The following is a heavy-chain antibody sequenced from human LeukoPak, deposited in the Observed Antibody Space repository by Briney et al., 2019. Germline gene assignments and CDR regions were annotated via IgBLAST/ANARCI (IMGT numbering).Heavy chain of an antibody. D-gene: IGHD5-24*01. CDR1: GGTFSSYA. CDR2: IIPIFGTT. V-gene: IGHV1-69*06. CDR3: AKDNSERWLQSGGFDY. J-gene: IGHJ4*02. Sequence: SVKVSCKASGGTFSSYAISWVRQAPGQGLEWMGGIIPIFGTTNYAQKFQGRVTITADKSTSTAYMELSSLRSEDTAVYYCAKDNSERWLQSGGFDYWGQGTLVTVSS.